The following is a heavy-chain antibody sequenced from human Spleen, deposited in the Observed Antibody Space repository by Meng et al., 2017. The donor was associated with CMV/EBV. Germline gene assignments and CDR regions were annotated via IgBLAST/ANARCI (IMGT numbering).Heavy chain of an antibody. V-gene: IGHV1-2*02. D-gene: IGHD2-21*01. CDR1: GYNLTGYY. CDR3: ARDIHFDY. J-gene: IGHJ4*02. CDR2: INSKSGAT. Sequence: VEDSGKSSGYNLTGYYIQRGRQAPGQGMEWMGWINSKSGATNYAKNFQGRVTMTRDKSIRKAYLELSNLRADDTAMYYCARDIHFDYWGQGTLVTVSS.